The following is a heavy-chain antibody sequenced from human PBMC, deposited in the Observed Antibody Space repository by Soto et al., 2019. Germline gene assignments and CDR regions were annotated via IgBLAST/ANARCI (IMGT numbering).Heavy chain of an antibody. CDR3: AEGYCDSSGYSGGVYFDY. J-gene: IGHJ4*02. CDR1: GGSISSGGYY. CDR2: IYYSEST. V-gene: IGHV4-31*03. D-gene: IGHD3-22*01. Sequence: QVQLQESGPGLVKPSQTLSLTCTVSGGSISSGGYYWSWIRQHPGKGLEWIGYIYYSESTYYNPSLKSRVTVSVDTSKNQFDLKLSSVAAADAAVYYCAEGYCDSSGYSGGVYFDYWGQGTLVTVSS.